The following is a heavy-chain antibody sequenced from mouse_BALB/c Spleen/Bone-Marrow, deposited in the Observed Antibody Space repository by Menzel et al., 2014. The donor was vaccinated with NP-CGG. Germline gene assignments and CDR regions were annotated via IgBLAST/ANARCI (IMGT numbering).Heavy chain of an antibody. CDR1: GFTFSDYY. Sequence: DVQLVESGGGLVKPGGSLKLSCAASGFTFSDYYMYWVRQTPEKRLEWVATISDGGNYTYYPDSVKGRFTISRDNAKNNLYLQMGSLKSEDTAMYFCTRGGFAYWGQGTLVTVSA. V-gene: IGHV5-4*02. CDR3: TRGGFAY. CDR2: ISDGGNYT. J-gene: IGHJ3*01.